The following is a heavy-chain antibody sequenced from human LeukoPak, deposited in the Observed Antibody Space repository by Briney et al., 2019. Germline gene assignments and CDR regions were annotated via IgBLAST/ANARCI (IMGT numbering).Heavy chain of an antibody. J-gene: IGHJ4*02. D-gene: IGHD3-22*01. Sequence: GGSLRLSCAASGFTFDDYAMHWVRQAPGKSLEWVSGISWNSGSIGYADSVKARFTISRDNAKNSLYLQMNSLRAEDTAVYYCAREGYYYDSSGYYSAFDYWGRGTLVTVSS. CDR1: GFTFDDYA. V-gene: IGHV3-9*01. CDR3: AREGYYYDSSGYYSAFDY. CDR2: ISWNSGSI.